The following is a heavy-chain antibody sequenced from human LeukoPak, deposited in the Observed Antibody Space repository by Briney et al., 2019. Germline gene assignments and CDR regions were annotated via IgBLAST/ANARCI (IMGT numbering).Heavy chain of an antibody. J-gene: IGHJ4*02. V-gene: IGHV3-30*04. D-gene: IGHD3-10*01. Sequence: GGSLRLSCAASGFTFSSYAMHWVRQAPRKGLEWVAVISYDGSNKYYADSVKGRFTISSDNSKNTLYLQMNSLRAEDTAVYFCARDHDSGSYSDYWGQGTLVTVSS. CDR2: ISYDGSNK. CDR1: GFTFSSYA. CDR3: ARDHDSGSYSDY.